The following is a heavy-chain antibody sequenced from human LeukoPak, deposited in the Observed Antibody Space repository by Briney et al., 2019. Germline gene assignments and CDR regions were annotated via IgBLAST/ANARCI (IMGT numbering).Heavy chain of an antibody. D-gene: IGHD3-9*01. J-gene: IGHJ4*02. CDR2: IYYSGST. CDR3: ATPRGYDMLPYDH. Sequence: SETLSLTCTVSGGSISSSSYYWGWIRQPPGKGLEWIGSIYYSGSTYYNPSLKSRVTISVDTSKNQFSLKLSSVTAADTAVYYCATPRGYDMLPYDHWGQGTLVTVSS. CDR1: GGSISSSSYY. V-gene: IGHV4-39*01.